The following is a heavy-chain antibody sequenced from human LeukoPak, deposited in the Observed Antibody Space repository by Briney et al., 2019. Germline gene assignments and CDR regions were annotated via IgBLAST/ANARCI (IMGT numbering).Heavy chain of an antibody. V-gene: IGHV4-59*08. Sequence: TSSETLSLTCTVSGGSISSYYWSWIRQPPGKGLEWIGYIYNSGSTNYNPSLKSRVAISVDTSKNQFSLKLSSVTAADTAVYYCARGSYISGQRGPNDCWGQGTLVTVSS. J-gene: IGHJ4*02. CDR3: ARGSYISGQRGPNDC. CDR1: GGSISSYY. CDR2: IYNSGST. D-gene: IGHD6-19*01.